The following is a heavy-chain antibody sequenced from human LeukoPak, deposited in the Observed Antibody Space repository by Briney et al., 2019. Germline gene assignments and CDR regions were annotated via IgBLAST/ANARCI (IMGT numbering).Heavy chain of an antibody. CDR2: IDPNKGDT. J-gene: IGHJ4*02. Sequence: ASVKVSCKASGYTFTGYYLHWVRQAPGQGREWMGWIDPNKGDTKCTQKFQGRVSMTRDTSFSTAYMELSRLTSDDTAVYYCARDRSITEKYSGRYFHDYWGQGSLVTVSS. D-gene: IGHD1-26*01. V-gene: IGHV1-2*02. CDR1: GYTFTGYY. CDR3: ARDRSITEKYSGRYFHDY.